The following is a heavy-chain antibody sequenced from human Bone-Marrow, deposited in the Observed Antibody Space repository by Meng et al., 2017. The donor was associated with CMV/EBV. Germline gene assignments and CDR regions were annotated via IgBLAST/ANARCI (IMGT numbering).Heavy chain of an antibody. CDR2: IYWNDDK. CDR1: GFSLSTSGVG. V-gene: IGHV2-5*01. Sequence: SGPTLVKPTQTLTLTCTFSGFSLSTSGVGVGWIRQPPGKALEWLALIYWNDDKRYSPSLKSRLTITKDTSKNQVVLTMTNMDPVDTATYYCARGLEYSSSPDYWGQGTLVTVSS. J-gene: IGHJ4*02. CDR3: ARGLEYSSSPDY. D-gene: IGHD6-6*01.